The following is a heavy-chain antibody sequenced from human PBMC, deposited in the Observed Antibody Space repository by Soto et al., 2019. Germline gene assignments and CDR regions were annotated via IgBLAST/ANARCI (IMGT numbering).Heavy chain of an antibody. CDR1: GFTFSSYG. J-gene: IGHJ6*02. D-gene: IGHD2-15*01. V-gene: IGHV3-30*18. CDR3: AKEIGEYCSGGSCSLYYYYGMDV. CDR2: ISYDGSNK. Sequence: GGSLRLSCAASGFTFSSYGMHWVRQAPGKGLEWVAVISYDGSNKYYADSVKGRFTISRDNSKNTLYLQMNSLRAEDTAVYYCAKEIGEYCSGGSCSLYYYYGMDVWGQGTTVTVSS.